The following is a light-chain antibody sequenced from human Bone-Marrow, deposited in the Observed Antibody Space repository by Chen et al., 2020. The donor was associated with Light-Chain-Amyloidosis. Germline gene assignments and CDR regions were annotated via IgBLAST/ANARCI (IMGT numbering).Light chain of an antibody. J-gene: IGKJ4*01. CDR2: DPS. CDR1: QDIGSW. V-gene: IGKV3-11*01. CDR3: HQRRSWPLT. Sequence: EIVVTQSPATLSLSPGERATLSCRVSQDIGSWLGWYQQRPGQPPRLLISDPSNRAAGIPARFSGSGSGTDFTLTISGLEPEDFAVYYCHQRRSWPLTFGGGTKVEMK.